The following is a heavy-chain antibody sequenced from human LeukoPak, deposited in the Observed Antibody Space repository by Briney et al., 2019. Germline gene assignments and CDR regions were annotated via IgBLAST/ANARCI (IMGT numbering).Heavy chain of an antibody. D-gene: IGHD3-10*02. CDR2: INPDGSLT. J-gene: IGHJ6*04. CDR1: GFTFSSSY. V-gene: IGHV3-74*01. CDR3: AELGITMIGDV. Sequence: GGSLRLSCAASGFTFSSSYIHWVRQAPGKGLFWVSRINPDGSLTNYADSVKGRFTIFRDNAKNSLYLQMNSLRAEDTAVYYCAELGITMIGDVWGKGTTVTISS.